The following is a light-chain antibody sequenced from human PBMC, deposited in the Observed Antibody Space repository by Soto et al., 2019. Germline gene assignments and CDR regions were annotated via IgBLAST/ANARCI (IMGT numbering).Light chain of an antibody. CDR3: SSYAGSNNFV. Sequence: QSALTQPPSASGSPGQSGTISCTGTSSDVGGYDYDSWYQQHPGKAPKLMIYEVTKRPSGVPDRFSGSKSGNTAYLTASGLQAEDEADYYCSSYAGSNNFVFGTGTKLTVL. CDR1: SSDVGGYDY. V-gene: IGLV2-8*01. CDR2: EVT. J-gene: IGLJ1*01.